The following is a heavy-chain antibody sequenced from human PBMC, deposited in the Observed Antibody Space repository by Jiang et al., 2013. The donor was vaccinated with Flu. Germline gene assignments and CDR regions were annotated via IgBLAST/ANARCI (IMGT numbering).Heavy chain of an antibody. Sequence: LKSRVTISVDTSKNQFSLKLSSVTAADTAVYYCAGLSKTYYYDSSGYYYFDYWGQGTLVTVSS. CDR3: AGLSKTYYYDSSGYYYFDY. V-gene: IGHV4-39*01. D-gene: IGHD3-22*01. J-gene: IGHJ4*02.